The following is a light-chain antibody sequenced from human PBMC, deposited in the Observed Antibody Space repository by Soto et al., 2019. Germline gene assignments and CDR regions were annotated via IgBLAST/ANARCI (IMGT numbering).Light chain of an antibody. Sequence: QSVLTQPPSVSGAPGQGVTIACSGSTSNIGSNYDVHWYQQLPGTAPKVLIYTNNQRPSGVPDRFSGSKSGTSASLAIRGLRSEDEADDYCASGDGSLSGHVFGTGTKVTVL. J-gene: IGLJ1*01. CDR1: TSNIGSNY. V-gene: IGLV1-47*02. CDR3: ASGDGSLSGHV. CDR2: TNN.